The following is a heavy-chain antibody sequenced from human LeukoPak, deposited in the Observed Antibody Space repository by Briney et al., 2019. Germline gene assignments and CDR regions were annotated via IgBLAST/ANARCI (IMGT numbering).Heavy chain of an antibody. D-gene: IGHD3-16*01. V-gene: IGHV3-48*01. J-gene: IGHJ4*02. CDR3: ARWLGSYGLGY. CDR2: ISSSSNTI. Sequence: GGSLRLSCAEPGFTSCSFSMKRGCQAPGKGLEWVSYISSSSNTIYYADSVKGRFTISRDNANNSLYLQMNSLRAEDTALYYCARWLGSYGLGYWGQGTLVSVSS. CDR1: GFTSCSFS.